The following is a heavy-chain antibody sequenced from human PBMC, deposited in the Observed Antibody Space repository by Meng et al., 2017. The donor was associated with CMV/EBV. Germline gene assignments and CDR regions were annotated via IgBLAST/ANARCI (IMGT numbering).Heavy chain of an antibody. J-gene: IGHJ5*02. Sequence: SGSTLVKPTQTLTLTCTFSGFSLSTSGVGVGWIRQPPGKALEWFALIYWNDDKRYSPSLKSRLTITKDTSKNQVVLTMTNMDPVDTATYYCAHRITISPVFDPWGQGTLVTVSS. D-gene: IGHD3-9*01. V-gene: IGHV2-5*01. CDR1: GFSLSTSGVG. CDR3: AHRITISPVFDP. CDR2: IYWNDDK.